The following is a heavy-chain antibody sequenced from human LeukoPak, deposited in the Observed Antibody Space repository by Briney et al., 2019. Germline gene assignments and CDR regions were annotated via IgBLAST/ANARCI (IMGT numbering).Heavy chain of an antibody. V-gene: IGHV3-15*01. CDR1: GFTFSNAW. CDR3: TTWTDLYDY. D-gene: IGHD3/OR15-3a*01. CDR2: IRSKADGGTP. Sequence: GGSLRLSCAASGFTFSNAWMSWVRQAPGTGPEWVGRIRSKADGGTPDYAAPVKGRFIISRDDATNTVYLQMNSLKTEDTAVYYCTTWTDLYDYWGQGTLVTVSS. J-gene: IGHJ4*02.